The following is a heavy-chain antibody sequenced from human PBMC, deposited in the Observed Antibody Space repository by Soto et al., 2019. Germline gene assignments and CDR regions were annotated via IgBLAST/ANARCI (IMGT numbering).Heavy chain of an antibody. D-gene: IGHD1-26*01. J-gene: IGHJ4*02. CDR3: ASIPPSAVGATSEVDY. CDR2: INGDGSST. V-gene: IGHV3-74*01. Sequence: KGLVWVSRINGDGSSTSYADSVKGRFTISRDNAKNTLYLQMNSLRAEDTGVYYCASIPPSAVGATSEVDYWGQGILVTVSS.